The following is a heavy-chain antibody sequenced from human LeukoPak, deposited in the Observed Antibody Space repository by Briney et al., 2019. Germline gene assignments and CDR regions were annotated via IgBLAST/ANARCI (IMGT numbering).Heavy chain of an antibody. CDR1: RYTFTSYA. Sequence: ASVKVSCKASRYTFTSYAMHWVRQAPGQRLEWMGWINAGNGNTQYSQNFQGRVTITRDTSASTAYMELSSLRSEDTAVYYCARGGVLVPAVNAGIDYWGQGTLVTVSS. D-gene: IGHD2-2*01. CDR2: INAGNGNT. J-gene: IGHJ4*02. V-gene: IGHV1-3*01. CDR3: ARGGVLVPAVNAGIDY.